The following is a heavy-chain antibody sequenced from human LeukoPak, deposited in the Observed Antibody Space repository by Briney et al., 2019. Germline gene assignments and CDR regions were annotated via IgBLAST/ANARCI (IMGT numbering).Heavy chain of an antibody. CDR3: AREGRSSWYFDY. CDR2: ISSSGSSI. D-gene: IGHD6-13*01. Sequence: LSLTCAVSGGSISSTNWWCWVRPPPGKGLEWVSYISSSGSSIYYAGSVKGRFTISRDNAKNSLYLQMNSLRAEDTAVYYCAREGRSSWYFDYWGQGTLVTVSS. J-gene: IGHJ4*02. CDR1: GGSISSTNW. V-gene: IGHV3-48*03.